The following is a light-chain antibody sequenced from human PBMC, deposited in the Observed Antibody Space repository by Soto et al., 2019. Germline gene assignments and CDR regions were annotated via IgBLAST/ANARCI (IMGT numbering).Light chain of an antibody. J-gene: IGKJ1*01. CDR3: QQYNNWPMT. CDR1: QSVSSN. Sequence: EIVMTQSPATLSVSPGERATLSCRASQSVSSNLAWYQQKPGQAPRLLIYGASTRATGIPARFSGSGSGTEFTLTISSLQSEDFVVYYCQQYNNWPMTFGQGIKVEIK. V-gene: IGKV3-15*01. CDR2: GAS.